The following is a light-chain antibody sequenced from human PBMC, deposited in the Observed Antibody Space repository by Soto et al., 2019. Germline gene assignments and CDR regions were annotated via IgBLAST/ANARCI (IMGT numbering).Light chain of an antibody. Sequence: QSVLTQPPSVSAAPGQKVTISCSGSSSNIGNNYVSWYQQLPGTAPKLLMHSNNLRPSGVPERISGSKSGTSASLAISGLRSEDEAVYYCASWDDRLGAVIFGGGTKVTVL. CDR1: SSNIGNNY. V-gene: IGLV1-47*02. CDR3: ASWDDRLGAVI. CDR2: SNN. J-gene: IGLJ2*01.